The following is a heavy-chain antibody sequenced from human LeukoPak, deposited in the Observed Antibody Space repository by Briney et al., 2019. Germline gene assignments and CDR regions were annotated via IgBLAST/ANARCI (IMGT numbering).Heavy chain of an antibody. J-gene: IGHJ5*02. CDR3: ARDLGQYYDTSDNWFDP. V-gene: IGHV3-20*04. Sequence: GGSLRLSCATSGFTFDDYGMSWVRQAPGKGLEWVSGINWNGAGTGYADSVKGRFTISRDNAKNSLYLQMNSLRAEDTAVYYCARDLGQYYDTSDNWFDPWGQGTLVTVSS. D-gene: IGHD3-22*01. CDR2: INWNGAGT. CDR1: GFTFDDYG.